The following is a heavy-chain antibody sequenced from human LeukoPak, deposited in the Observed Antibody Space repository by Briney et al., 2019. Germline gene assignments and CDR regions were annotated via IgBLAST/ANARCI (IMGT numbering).Heavy chain of an antibody. J-gene: IGHJ2*01. D-gene: IGHD1-7*01. Sequence: SETLSPTCAVYGGSFSGYYWSWIRQPPGKGLEWIGEINHSGSTNYNPSLKSRVTISVDTSKNQFSLKLSSVTAADTAVYYCARGVPYWITGTTASRYFDLWGRGTLVTVSS. CDR3: ARGVPYWITGTTASRYFDL. CDR2: INHSGST. CDR1: GGSFSGYY. V-gene: IGHV4-34*01.